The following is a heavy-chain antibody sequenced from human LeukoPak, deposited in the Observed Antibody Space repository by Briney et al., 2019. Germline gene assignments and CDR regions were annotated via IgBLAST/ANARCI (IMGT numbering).Heavy chain of an antibody. CDR2: IYPGDSDT. V-gene: IGHV5-51*01. J-gene: IGHJ4*02. CDR3: ARPSSLYGGTSEDY. Sequence: KFGESLKISCKASGYSFTDYWIVWVRQMPGKGLEWMGAIYPGDSDTRYSPSLDGQVTISADKSVSTTYLQWSSLRASDTAMYYCARPSSLYGGTSEDYWGQGTLVTVSS. D-gene: IGHD4-23*01. CDR1: GYSFTDYW.